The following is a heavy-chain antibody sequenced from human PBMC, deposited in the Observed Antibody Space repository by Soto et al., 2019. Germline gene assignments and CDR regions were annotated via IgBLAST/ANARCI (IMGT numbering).Heavy chain of an antibody. J-gene: IGHJ6*02. CDR3: ARDRGYDAHDYYYNAMDV. CDR2: IRGFSPYT. V-gene: IGHV3-21*01. Sequence: EVQLVESGGGLVKPGGSLRLSCISSGFTFRTYTMNWVRQAPGKGLEWVSGIRGFSPYTFYAESVKGRFTISRDNAKNSLYQQMNSRRAEDTAVYYCARDRGYDAHDYYYNAMDVWGQGTTVTVSS. CDR1: GFTFRTYT. D-gene: IGHD2-15*01.